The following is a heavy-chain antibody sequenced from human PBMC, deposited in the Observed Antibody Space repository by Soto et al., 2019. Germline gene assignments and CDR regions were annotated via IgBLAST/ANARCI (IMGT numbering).Heavy chain of an antibody. Sequence: GGSLRLSCAASGFTFSSYSMNWVRQAPGKGLEWVSYISSSSSTIYYADSVKGRFTISRDNAKNSLYLQMNRLRDEDTAVYYCARDRRDLVTKYCTNGVCYTSNKYYYYYGMDVWGQGTTVTVSS. V-gene: IGHV3-48*02. J-gene: IGHJ6*02. CDR2: ISSSSSTI. D-gene: IGHD2-8*01. CDR1: GFTFSSYS. CDR3: ARDRRDLVTKYCTNGVCYTSNKYYYYYGMDV.